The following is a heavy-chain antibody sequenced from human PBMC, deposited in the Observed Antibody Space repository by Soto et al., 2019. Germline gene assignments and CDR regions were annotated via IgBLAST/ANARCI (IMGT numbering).Heavy chain of an antibody. D-gene: IGHD2-21*01. V-gene: IGHV1-46*01. CDR2: INPSGGST. J-gene: IGHJ3*02. CDR1: GYTFTSYY. Sequence: ASVKVSCKASGYTFTSYYMHWVRQAPGQGLEWMGIINPSGGSTSYAQKFQGRVTMTRDTSTSTVYMELSRLRSEDTAVYYCARLMHYSHSGGSSSRGFDMWGQGTLVTVSS. CDR3: ARLMHYSHSGGSSSRGFDM.